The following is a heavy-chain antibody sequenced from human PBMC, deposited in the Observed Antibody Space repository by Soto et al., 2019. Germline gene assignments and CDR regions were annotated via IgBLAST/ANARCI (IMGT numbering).Heavy chain of an antibody. CDR2: ISANNGNT. J-gene: IGHJ4*02. Sequence: AXVKVSCKASGYIFTTYGITWVRQAPGQGLEWMGWISANNGNTNYAQKLQGRVTMTTDTSTSTAYMELRSLRSDDTAVYYCARSQPYYDSSGYSYWGQGTLVTVSS. D-gene: IGHD3-22*01. V-gene: IGHV1-18*01. CDR3: ARSQPYYDSSGYSY. CDR1: GYIFTTYG.